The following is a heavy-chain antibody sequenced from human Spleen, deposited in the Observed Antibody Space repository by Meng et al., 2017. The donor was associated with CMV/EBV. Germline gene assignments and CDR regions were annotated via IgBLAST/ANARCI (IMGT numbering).Heavy chain of an antibody. CDR2: IHYSGST. CDR1: SGSINTYY. J-gene: IGHJ4*02. Sequence: SETLSLTCTVSSGSINTYYWSWIRQPPGKGLEWIGYIHYSGSTNYNPSLKSRVTISVDTSKNQFSLKLSSVTAADTAVYYCASASIYIGSYWGFDYWGQGTLVTVSS. CDR3: ASASIYIGSYWGFDY. V-gene: IGHV4-59*12. D-gene: IGHD1-26*01.